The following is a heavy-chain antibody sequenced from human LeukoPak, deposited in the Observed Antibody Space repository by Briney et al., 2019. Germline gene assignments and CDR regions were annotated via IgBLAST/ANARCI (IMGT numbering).Heavy chain of an antibody. CDR2: IGTAGDT. CDR1: GFTFSSYD. Sequence: GGSLRLSCAASGFTFSSYDMHWVRQATGKGLEWVSAIGTAGDTYYPGSVKGRFTISRENAKNSLYLQMNSLRAGDTAVNYCARAALDCSSTSCYNYFDLWGRGTLVTVSS. V-gene: IGHV3-13*01. CDR3: ARAALDCSSTSCYNYFDL. J-gene: IGHJ2*01. D-gene: IGHD2-2*02.